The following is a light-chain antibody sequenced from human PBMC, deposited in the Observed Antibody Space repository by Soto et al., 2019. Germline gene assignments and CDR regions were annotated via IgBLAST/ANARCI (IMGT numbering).Light chain of an antibody. CDR2: DDS. Sequence: SYELTQSPSVSVAPGQTARITCGGNNIGSKRAYWYQQKPGQAPVLVVYDDSDRPSGIPERFSGSNSGNTATLTISRVEAGDEADYYCQVWDSSRDHPGVFGTGTKLTVL. J-gene: IGLJ1*01. CDR1: NIGSKR. V-gene: IGLV3-21*02. CDR3: QVWDSSRDHPGV.